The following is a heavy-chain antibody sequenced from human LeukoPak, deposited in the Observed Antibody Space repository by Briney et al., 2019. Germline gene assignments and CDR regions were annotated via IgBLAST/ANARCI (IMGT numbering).Heavy chain of an antibody. D-gene: IGHD3-10*02. CDR2: IRSKTDGGTT. CDR3: TTVFTPIDY. V-gene: IGHV3-15*01. J-gene: IGHJ4*02. Sequence: GGSLRLSCAASGFTLSNAWMSWVRQVPGKGLEWVGHIRSKTDGGTTDYAAPVKGRFTISRDEPKNTLNLQMNSLKTEDTALYYCTTVFTPIDYWGQGTLVTVSS. CDR1: GFTLSNAW.